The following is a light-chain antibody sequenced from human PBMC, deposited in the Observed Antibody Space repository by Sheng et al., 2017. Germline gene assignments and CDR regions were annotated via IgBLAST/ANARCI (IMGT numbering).Light chain of an antibody. CDR2: KDT. CDR3: SSYAGIKDFVI. Sequence: QSVLTQPPSVSGAPGQRVTISCTGSSSNIGAGYDVHWYQQFPGEAPKVLIYKDTIRPSGVPDRFSGSKSGTSASLAITGLQAEDEADYYCSSYAGIKDFVIFGGGTKLTVL. CDR1: SSNIGAGYD. V-gene: IGLV1-40*01. J-gene: IGLJ2*01.